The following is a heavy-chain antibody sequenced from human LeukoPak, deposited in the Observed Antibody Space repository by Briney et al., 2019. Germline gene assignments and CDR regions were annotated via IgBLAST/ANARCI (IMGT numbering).Heavy chain of an antibody. J-gene: IGHJ4*02. V-gene: IGHV4-39*07. D-gene: IGHD2-15*01. CDR3: ARNFPGVGCSGGSCYDY. CDR1: GGSISSSSYY. Sequence: SETLSLTCTVSGGSISSSSYYWGWIRQPPGKGLEWIGTIYYSGTTYYNPSLKSRVTISIDTSKNQFSLRLSSVTAADTAVYYCARNFPGVGCSGGSCYDYWGQGTLVTVSS. CDR2: IYYSGTT.